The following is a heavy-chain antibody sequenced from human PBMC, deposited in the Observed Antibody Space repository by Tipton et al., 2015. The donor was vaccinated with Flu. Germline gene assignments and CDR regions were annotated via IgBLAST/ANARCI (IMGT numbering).Heavy chain of an antibody. J-gene: IGHJ5*02. D-gene: IGHD1-26*01. CDR3: ARGGASSKWLAP. CDR1: GGSISGYY. Sequence: TLSLTCTVSGGSISGYYWSWIRQPPGKGLEWIGYIYYSGTTNYTPSLKSRVTISVDTSKNHFSLKLSSMTAADTAMYFCARGGASSKWLAPWGQGTLVTVSS. CDR2: IYYSGTT. V-gene: IGHV4-59*01.